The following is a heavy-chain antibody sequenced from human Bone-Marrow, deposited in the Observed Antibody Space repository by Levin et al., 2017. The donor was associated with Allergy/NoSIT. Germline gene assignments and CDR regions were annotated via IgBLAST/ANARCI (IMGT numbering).Heavy chain of an antibody. Sequence: PGGSLRLSCAASGFTVSSNYMSWVRQAPGKGLEWVSVIYTDGSTHYADSVKGRFTISRDNSKNTVYLQMNSLSAEDTAVYYCARSLIVGATGPGYWGQGTLVTVSS. J-gene: IGHJ4*02. D-gene: IGHD1-26*01. CDR3: ARSLIVGATGPGY. V-gene: IGHV3-66*01. CDR1: GFTVSSNY. CDR2: IYTDGST.